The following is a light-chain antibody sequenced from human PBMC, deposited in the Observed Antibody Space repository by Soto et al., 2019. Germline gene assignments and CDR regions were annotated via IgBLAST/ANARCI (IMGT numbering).Light chain of an antibody. CDR1: NNDVGAYNY. Sequence: QFLPAQIASASGSPGQSITIACTGTNNDVGAYNYVSWYQQHPGKAPKTMIYDVSNRPPGVSNRFSGSKSGNTASLTIFWLQAEDEAYYYCSAYTGDNIVLFGGGTRVTV. J-gene: IGLJ3*02. CDR2: DVS. V-gene: IGLV2-14*03. CDR3: SAYTGDNIVL.